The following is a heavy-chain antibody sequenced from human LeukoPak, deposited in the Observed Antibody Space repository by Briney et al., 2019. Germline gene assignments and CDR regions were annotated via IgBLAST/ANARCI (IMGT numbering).Heavy chain of an antibody. CDR3: ARGHRRYCSGGSCYLDY. V-gene: IGHV4-34*01. CDR2: FNHSGST. J-gene: IGHJ4*02. Sequence: SETLSLTCAVYGGSFSGYYWSWIRPPAGKGLEWIGEFNHSGSTNFNPSLKSRVTISVDTSKNQFSLQLSSVTAADTAVYYCARGHRRYCSGGSCYLDYWGQGTLVTVSS. CDR1: GGSFSGYY. D-gene: IGHD2-15*01.